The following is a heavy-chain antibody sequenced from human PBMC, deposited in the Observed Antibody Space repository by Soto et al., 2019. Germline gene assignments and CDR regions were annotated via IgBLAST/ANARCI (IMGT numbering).Heavy chain of an antibody. CDR1: GFIFSSYW. CDR3: ARPRTSDWAYDI. J-gene: IGHJ3*02. Sequence: EVQLVESGGGLVQPGGSLRLSCAASGFIFSSYWMHWVRQSPGKGLVWVSRIKTDGSDTHYADSVKGRFTISRDNAKNTLYLQMNSLRDEDTAVYYCARPRTSDWAYDIWGQGTMVIVSS. D-gene: IGHD3-9*01. V-gene: IGHV3-74*01. CDR2: IKTDGSDT.